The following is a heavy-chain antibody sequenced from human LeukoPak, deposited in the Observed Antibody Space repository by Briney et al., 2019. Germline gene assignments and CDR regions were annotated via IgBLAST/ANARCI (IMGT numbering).Heavy chain of an antibody. CDR2: IYPGGST. CDR1: GFGGSRNY. J-gene: IGHJ4*02. V-gene: IGHV3-66*01. CDR3: ATDRPVY. Sequence: PGGSLRLSCAASGFGGSRNYVTWDRQAPGKGLEWVSVIYPGGSTYYADAVKGRFIISRDNSNNTLYLQMNNLRAEDTAVYYCATDRPVYWGQGTLVTVSS.